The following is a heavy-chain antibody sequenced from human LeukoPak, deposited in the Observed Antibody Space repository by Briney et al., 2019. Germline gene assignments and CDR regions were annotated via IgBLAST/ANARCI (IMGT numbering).Heavy chain of an antibody. CDR1: GYTFTGYY. CDR3: ARVPYLRTKYCYESSGSY. Sequence: GASVKVSCKASGYTFTGYYMHWVRQAPGQGLEWMGWINPNSGGTNYAQKFQGRVTMTRDTSISTAYIELSRLRSDDTAVYYCARVPYLRTKYCYESSGSYWGQGTLITVSS. CDR2: INPNSGGT. D-gene: IGHD3-22*01. J-gene: IGHJ4*02. V-gene: IGHV1-2*02.